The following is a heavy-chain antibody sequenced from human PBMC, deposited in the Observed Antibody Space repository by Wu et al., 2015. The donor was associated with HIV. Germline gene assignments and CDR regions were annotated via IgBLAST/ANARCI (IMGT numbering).Heavy chain of an antibody. J-gene: IGHJ4*02. V-gene: IGHV1-2*02. Sequence: QVQLVQSGAEVKKPGASVKVSCKASGYTFTGYYMHWVRQAPGQGLEWMGWINPNSGGTNYAQKFQGRVTMTRDTSISTAYMELSRLRSDDTAVYYCASPTNPTIVGATFDYWGQGTLVTVSS. CDR1: GYTFTGYY. D-gene: IGHD1-26*01. CDR2: INPNSGGT. CDR3: ASPTNPTIVGATFDY.